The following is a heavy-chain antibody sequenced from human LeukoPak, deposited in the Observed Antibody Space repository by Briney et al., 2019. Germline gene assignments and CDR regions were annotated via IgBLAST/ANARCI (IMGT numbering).Heavy chain of an antibody. CDR2: IKQDGSEK. CDR3: AREVVRLHYGMDV. V-gene: IGHV3-7*01. J-gene: IGHJ6*02. D-gene: IGHD3-22*01. CDR1: GFTFSSYW. Sequence: GGSLRLPCAASGFTFSSYWMTWVRQAPGKGLEWVANIKQDGSEKYYVDSVKGRFTISRDNAKNSLYLQMNSLRAEDTAVYYCAREVVRLHYGMDVWGQGTTVTVSS.